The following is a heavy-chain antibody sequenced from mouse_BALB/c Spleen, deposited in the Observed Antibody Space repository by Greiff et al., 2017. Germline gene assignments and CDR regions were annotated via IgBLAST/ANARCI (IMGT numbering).Heavy chain of an antibody. Sequence: EVQRVESGPGLVKPSQSLSLTCSVTGYSITSGYYWNWIRQFPGNKLEWMGYISYDGSNNYNPSLKNRISITRDTSKNQFFLKLNSVTTEDTATYYCASPYGKYYYAMDYWGQGTSVTVSS. CDR1: GYSITSGYY. D-gene: IGHD2-1*01. V-gene: IGHV3-6*02. CDR3: ASPYGKYYYAMDY. J-gene: IGHJ4*01. CDR2: ISYDGSN.